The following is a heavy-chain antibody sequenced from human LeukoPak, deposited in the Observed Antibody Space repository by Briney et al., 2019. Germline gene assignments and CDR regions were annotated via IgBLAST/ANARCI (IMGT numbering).Heavy chain of an antibody. D-gene: IGHD1-26*01. CDR1: GGTFSSYA. Sequence: GASVKVSCKASGGTFSSYAISWVRQAPGQGLEWMGGIIPIFGTANYAQKFQGRVTITADKSTSTAYMELSSLRFDDTAVYYCARDNSVGDTAWWFDPWGQGTLVTVSS. CDR3: ARDNSVGDTAWWFDP. V-gene: IGHV1-69*06. CDR2: IIPIFGTA. J-gene: IGHJ5*02.